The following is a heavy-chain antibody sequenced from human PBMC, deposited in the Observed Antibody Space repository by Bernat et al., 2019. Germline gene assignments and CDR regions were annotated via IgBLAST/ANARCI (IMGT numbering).Heavy chain of an antibody. V-gene: IGHV4-39*01. D-gene: IGHD6-13*01. CDR2: IYYSGST. Sequence: QLQLQESGPGLVKPSETLSLTCTVSGGSISSSSYYWGWIRQPPGKGLEWIGSIYYSGSTYYNPSLKSRVTISVDTSKNQFSLKLSSVTAADTAVYYCARKEGSSWYYMDVWGKGTTVAVFS. J-gene: IGHJ6*03. CDR1: GGSISSSSYY. CDR3: ARKEGSSWYYMDV.